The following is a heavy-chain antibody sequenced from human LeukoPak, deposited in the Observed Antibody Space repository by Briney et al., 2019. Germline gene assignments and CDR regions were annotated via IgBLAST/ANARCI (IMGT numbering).Heavy chain of an antibody. CDR2: ISSRGSMI. CDR3: GRWDYYATSGYYYPHY. Sequence: GGSLRLSCAASGFTFSDYYMTWIRQAPGKGLEWVSYISSRGSMIYYADSVKGRFTISRDNAKNSLYLQMNSLIAEDKAVYYCGRWDYYATSGYYYPHYWGQGTLVTVSS. D-gene: IGHD3-22*01. V-gene: IGHV3-11*01. J-gene: IGHJ4*02. CDR1: GFTFSDYY.